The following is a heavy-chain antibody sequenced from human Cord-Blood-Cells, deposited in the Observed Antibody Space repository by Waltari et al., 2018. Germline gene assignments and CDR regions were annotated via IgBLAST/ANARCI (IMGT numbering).Heavy chain of an antibody. CDR1: GYSISSGYY. D-gene: IGHD1-26*01. CDR2: IYHSGST. J-gene: IGHJ3*02. V-gene: IGHV4-38-2*01. CDR3: ARVPDWEAFDI. Sequence: KPSETLSLTCAVSGYSISSGYYWGWIRQPPGKGLEWIGSIYHSGSTYYNPSLKSRVTISVDTSKNQFSLKLSSVTAADTAVYYCARVPDWEAFDIWGQGTMVTVSS.